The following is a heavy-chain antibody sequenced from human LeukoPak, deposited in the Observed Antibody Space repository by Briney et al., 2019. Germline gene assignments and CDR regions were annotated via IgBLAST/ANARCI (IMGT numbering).Heavy chain of an antibody. V-gene: IGHV3-7*01. Sequence: PGGSLRLSCVVSGFTFTNSWMTWVRQTPGKGLEWVANIKQGGSEKHYVDSVKGRFTISRDNTKNSLYLQMNSLRAEDTAVYYCAREPGIGYAFDIWGQGTMVTVSS. D-gene: IGHD3-10*01. J-gene: IGHJ3*02. CDR1: GFTFTNSW. CDR2: IKQGGSEK. CDR3: AREPGIGYAFDI.